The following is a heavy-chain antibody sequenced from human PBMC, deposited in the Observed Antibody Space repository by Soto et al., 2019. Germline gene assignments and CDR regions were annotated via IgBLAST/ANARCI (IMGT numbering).Heavy chain of an antibody. V-gene: IGHV3-30*04. CDR1: GFTFSSYA. J-gene: IGHJ1*01. Sequence: PWGSLRLSCAASGFTFSSYAMHWVRQAPGKGLEWVAVISYDGSNKYYADSVKGRFTISRDNSKNTLFLQMNSLRAEDTAIYYYAKAEKISAVASYLEKWGQGTQVTVSS. D-gene: IGHD6-19*01. CDR2: ISYDGSNK. CDR3: AKAEKISAVASYLEK.